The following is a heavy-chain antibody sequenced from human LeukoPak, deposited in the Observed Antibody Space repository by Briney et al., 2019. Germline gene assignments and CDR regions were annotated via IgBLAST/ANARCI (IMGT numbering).Heavy chain of an antibody. CDR2: ISGSGGST. CDR3: AKGSGATRGAYYFDY. J-gene: IGHJ4*02. V-gene: IGHV3-23*01. Sequence: QAGGSLRLSCAASGFTFSSYAMSWVRQAPGKGLKWVSAISGSGGSTYYADSVKGRFTISRDNSKNTLYLQMNSLRAEDTAVYYCAKGSGATRGAYYFDYWGQGTLVTVSS. D-gene: IGHD1-26*01. CDR1: GFTFSSYA.